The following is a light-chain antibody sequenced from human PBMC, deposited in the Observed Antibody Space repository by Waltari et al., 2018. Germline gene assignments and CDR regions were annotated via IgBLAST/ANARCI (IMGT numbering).Light chain of an antibody. Sequence: EIVLTQSPGTLSLSPGERATLSCRVSQSVSSSYLAWYQQKPGQALRLLIYGASSRATGIADRFSGSGSGTDFTLTVSRLEPEDFAVYYCQQYGSAPRTFGQGTKVEIK. CDR2: GAS. CDR3: QQYGSAPRT. J-gene: IGKJ1*01. CDR1: QSVSSSY. V-gene: IGKV3-20*01.